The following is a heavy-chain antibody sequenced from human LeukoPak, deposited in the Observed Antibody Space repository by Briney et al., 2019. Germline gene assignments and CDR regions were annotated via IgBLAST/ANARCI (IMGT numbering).Heavy chain of an antibody. CDR1: GFTFSSYW. CDR2: IKQDGSEK. D-gene: IGHD4-11*01. J-gene: IGHJ6*03. V-gene: IGHV3-7*01. CDR3: ARDSMTTVSYYYYYYMDV. Sequence: GGSLRLSCAASGFTFSSYWMSWVRQAPGKGLEWVANIKQDGSEKYYVDSVKGRFTISRDNAKNSLYLQMNSLRAKDTAVYYCARDSMTTVSYYYYYYMDVWGKGTTVAVSS.